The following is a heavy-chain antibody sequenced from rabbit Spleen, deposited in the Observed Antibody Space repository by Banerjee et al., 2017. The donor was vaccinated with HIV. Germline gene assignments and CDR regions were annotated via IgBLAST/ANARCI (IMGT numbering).Heavy chain of an antibody. CDR1: GFTLSSYDY. CDR2: IDLLFGTT. CDR3: VRGASGSGYYSL. Sequence: HLKESGGGLVQPGGSLKLSCKASGFTLSSYDYMCWVRQAPGKGLEWIGYIDLLFGTTYYANWVNGRFTISSHNAQNTLYLQLHSLTAADTATYFCVRGASGSGYYSLWGPGPSSPS. D-gene: IGHD1-1*01. J-gene: IGHJ4*01. V-gene: IGHV1S7*01.